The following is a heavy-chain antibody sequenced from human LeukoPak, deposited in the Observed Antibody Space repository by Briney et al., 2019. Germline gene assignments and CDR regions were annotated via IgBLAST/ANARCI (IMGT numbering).Heavy chain of an antibody. CDR1: GLSVSSNN. CDR3: TRDLGLRRMI. J-gene: IGHJ2*01. V-gene: IGHV3-48*04. Sequence: GGSLRLSCAASGLSVSSNNMHWVRQAPGGRLEWVAYISAGSGTIFSADSLKGRFTTSRDNARESLFLQMNSLRAEDTAVYYCTRDLGLRRMIWGRGTLVLVSS. CDR2: ISAGSGTI.